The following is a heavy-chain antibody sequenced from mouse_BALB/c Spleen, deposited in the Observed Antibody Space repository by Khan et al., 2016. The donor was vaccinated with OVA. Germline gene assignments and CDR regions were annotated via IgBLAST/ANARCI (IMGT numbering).Heavy chain of an antibody. CDR2: INTHSGVP. V-gene: IGHV9-4*02. D-gene: IGHD2-4*01. CDR1: GYTFTTAG. Sequence: QIQLVQSGPELKKPGETVRISCKASGYTFTTAGMQWVQKMPGEGLKWIGWINTHSGVPKCAEDFKGRFAFSLETSASTAYLQISNLKNEDTATXFCTRLDDFDAVADWGQGTLVTVSA. CDR3: TRLDDFDAVAD. J-gene: IGHJ3*01.